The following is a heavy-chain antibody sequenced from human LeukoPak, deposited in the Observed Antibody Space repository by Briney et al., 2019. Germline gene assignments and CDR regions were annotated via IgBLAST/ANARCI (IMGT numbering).Heavy chain of an antibody. CDR1: GGSISSHY. CDR3: ARSIAVAGFGY. Sequence: KPSETLSLTCTVSGGSISSHYWSWIRQPPGKGLEWIGYIYYSGSTNYNPSLKSRVTISVDTSKNQFSLKLSSVTAADTAVYYCARSIAVAGFGYWGQGTLVTVSS. CDR2: IYYSGST. V-gene: IGHV4-59*11. D-gene: IGHD6-19*01. J-gene: IGHJ4*02.